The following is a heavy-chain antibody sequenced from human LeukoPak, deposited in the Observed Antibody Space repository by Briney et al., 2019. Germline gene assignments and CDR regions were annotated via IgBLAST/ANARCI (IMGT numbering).Heavy chain of an antibody. D-gene: IGHD2-15*01. J-gene: IGHJ5*02. V-gene: IGHV4-59*01. CDR2: IYYSGNT. CDR3: ARVVVVAARAGWFDP. Sequence: PSETLSLTCTVSGGSISSYYWSWIRQPPGKGLEWIGYIYYSGNTNYNPSLKSRVTISVDTSKNQFSLKLSSVTAADTAVYYCARVVVVAARAGWFDPWGQGTLVTVSS. CDR1: GGSISSYY.